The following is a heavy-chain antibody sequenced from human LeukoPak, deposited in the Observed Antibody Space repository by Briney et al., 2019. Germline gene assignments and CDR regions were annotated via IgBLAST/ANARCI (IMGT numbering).Heavy chain of an antibody. CDR2: IDWDDDK. CDR1: GFSLSTSGMC. V-gene: IGHV2-70*01. Sequence: SGPTLVNPTQTLTLTCTFSGFSLSTSGMCVSWIRQPPGKALEWLALIDWDDDKYYSTSLKTRLTISKDTSKNQVVLTMTNMDPVDTATYYCARIRGYCSGGSCSYYYGMDVWGQGTTVTVSS. J-gene: IGHJ6*02. D-gene: IGHD2-15*01. CDR3: ARIRGYCSGGSCSYYYGMDV.